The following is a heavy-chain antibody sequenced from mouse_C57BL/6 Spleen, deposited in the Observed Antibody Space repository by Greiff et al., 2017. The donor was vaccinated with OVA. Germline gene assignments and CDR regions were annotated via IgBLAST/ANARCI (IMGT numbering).Heavy chain of an antibody. CDR1: GYSFTDYN. V-gene: IGHV1-39*01. Sequence: VQLQQSGPELVKPGASVKISCKASGYSFTDYNMNWVKQSNGKSLEWIGVINPNYGTTSYNQKFKGKATLTVDQSSSTAYMQLNSLTSEDSAVYYGASGGYGSRYYAMDYWGQGTSVTVSS. CDR2: INPNYGTT. CDR3: ASGGYGSRYYAMDY. J-gene: IGHJ4*01. D-gene: IGHD1-1*01.